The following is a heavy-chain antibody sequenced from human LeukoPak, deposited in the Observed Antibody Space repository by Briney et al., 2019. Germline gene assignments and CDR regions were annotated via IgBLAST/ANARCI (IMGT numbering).Heavy chain of an antibody. V-gene: IGHV3-7*01. CDR2: IKQDGSEK. J-gene: IGHJ4*02. Sequence: PGGSLRLSCAASGFTFSSYAMSWVRQAPGKGLEWVANIKQDGSEKYYVDSVKGRFTISRDNAKNSLYLQMNSLRAEDTAVYYCARYSSSWFYYFDYWGQGTLVTVSS. CDR1: GFTFSSYA. CDR3: ARYSSSWFYYFDY. D-gene: IGHD6-13*01.